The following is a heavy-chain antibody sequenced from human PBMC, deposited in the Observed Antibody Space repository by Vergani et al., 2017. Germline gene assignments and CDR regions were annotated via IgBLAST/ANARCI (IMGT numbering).Heavy chain of an antibody. Sequence: EVQLLESGGGLVQPGGSLRLSCAASGFTFSSYAMSWVRQAPGKGLEWVSAISGSGGSTYYADSVKGRFTISRDNSKNTLYLQMNSLRAEDTAVYYCARDIREYSYAGSPLGYMDVWGKGTTVTGSS. D-gene: IGHD5-18*01. CDR2: ISGSGGST. CDR1: GFTFSSYA. CDR3: ARDIREYSYAGSPLGYMDV. J-gene: IGHJ6*03. V-gene: IGHV3-23*01.